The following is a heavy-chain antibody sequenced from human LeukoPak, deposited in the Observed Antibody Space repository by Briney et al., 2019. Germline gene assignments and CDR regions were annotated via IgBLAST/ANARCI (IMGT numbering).Heavy chain of an antibody. J-gene: IGHJ1*01. CDR2: ISYDGSNK. Sequence: GGSLRLSCAASGFTFSSYGMHWVRQAPGKGLEWVAVISYDGSNKYYADSVKGRFTISRDNSKNTLYLQMNSLRSDDTAVYYCARPSYDSSDYEYFQHWGQGTLVTVSS. CDR1: GFTFSSYG. D-gene: IGHD3-22*01. V-gene: IGHV3-30*03. CDR3: ARPSYDSSDYEYFQH.